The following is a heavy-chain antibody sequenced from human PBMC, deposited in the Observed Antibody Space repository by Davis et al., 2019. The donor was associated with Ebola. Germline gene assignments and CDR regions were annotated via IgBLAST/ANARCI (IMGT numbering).Heavy chain of an antibody. J-gene: IGHJ4*02. CDR2: INHSGST. Sequence: GSLRLSCAVSGGSISSSNWWSWVRQPPGKGLEWIGEINHSGSTNYNPSLKSRVTISVDTSKNQFSLKLSSVTAADTAVYYCARGRFFDYWGQGTLVIVSS. CDR1: GGSISSSNW. CDR3: ARGRFFDY. D-gene: IGHD3-3*01. V-gene: IGHV4-4*02.